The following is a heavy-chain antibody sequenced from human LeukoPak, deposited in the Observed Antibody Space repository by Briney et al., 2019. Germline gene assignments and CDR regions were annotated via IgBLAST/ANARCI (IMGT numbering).Heavy chain of an antibody. Sequence: ASVKVSCKASGYTFTNYYIHWVRQAPGQGLEWMGIINPSGGSTSYAQRFQRRVAMTRDTSTSTVYMELSSLTSDDTAVYYCARGLQLSPRSAFDIWGQGTLVTVS. CDR1: GYTFTNYY. J-gene: IGHJ3*02. CDR2: INPSGGST. V-gene: IGHV1-46*01. CDR3: ARGLQLSPRSAFDI. D-gene: IGHD6-13*01.